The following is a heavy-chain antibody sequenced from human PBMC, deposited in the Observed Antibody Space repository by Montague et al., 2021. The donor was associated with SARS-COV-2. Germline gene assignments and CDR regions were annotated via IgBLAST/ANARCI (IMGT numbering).Heavy chain of an antibody. D-gene: IGHD3-10*01. Sequence: SETLSLTCTVSGGSISSSNYYWGWIRQPPGKGLEWIGNMYYSGSTYYNPSLRSRVTISIDTSKIQLSLKPSSVTAADTAVYYCARDDIVLQGVTKGMDVWGQGTTVTVSS. CDR1: GGSISSSNYY. CDR2: MYYSGST. V-gene: IGHV4-39*07. CDR3: ARDDIVLQGVTKGMDV. J-gene: IGHJ6*02.